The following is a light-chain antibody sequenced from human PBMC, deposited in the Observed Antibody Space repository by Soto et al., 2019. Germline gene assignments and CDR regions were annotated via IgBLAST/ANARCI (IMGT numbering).Light chain of an antibody. CDR3: SSYTNTNSYII. Sequence: QSALTQPASLSGTPGQSITISCTGTNSDIGGYNYVSWYQQFPGKAPKLIIFEVSDRPSGVSDRFSGSKSGNTASLNISGLQAEDEADYYCSSYTNTNSYIIFGGGTKVTVL. V-gene: IGLV2-14*01. J-gene: IGLJ1*01. CDR1: NSDIGGYNY. CDR2: EVS.